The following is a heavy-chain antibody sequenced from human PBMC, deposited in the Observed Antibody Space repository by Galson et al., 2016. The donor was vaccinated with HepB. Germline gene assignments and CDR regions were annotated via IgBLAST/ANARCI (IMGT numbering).Heavy chain of an antibody. CDR3: ARAGSSWYFDY. V-gene: IGHV3-9*01. J-gene: IGHJ4*02. CDR1: GFTFDDYA. CDR2: VTWNSENI. D-gene: IGHD6-13*01. Sequence: SLRLSCAASGFTFDDYAMHWVRQVSGRGLEWVSGVTWNSENIGYADSVKGRFTISRDNANNSLYLQMNSLRDEDTAVYYRARAGSSWYFDYWGQGTLVTVSS.